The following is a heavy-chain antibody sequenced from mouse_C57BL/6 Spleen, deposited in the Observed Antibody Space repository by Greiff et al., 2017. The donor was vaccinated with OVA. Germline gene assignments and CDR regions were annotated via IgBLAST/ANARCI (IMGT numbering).Heavy chain of an antibody. V-gene: IGHV5-9-1*02. D-gene: IGHD2-3*01. CDR2: ISSGGDYI. J-gene: IGHJ2*01. CDR3: TRERGLDGYYALDY. CDR1: GFTFSSYA. Sequence: EVQLVESGEGLVKPGGSLKLSCAASGFTFSSYAISWVRQTPEKRLEWVAYISSGGDYIYYADTVKGRFTISRDNARNTLYLQMSSLKSEDTAMYYCTRERGLDGYYALDYWGQGTTLTVSS.